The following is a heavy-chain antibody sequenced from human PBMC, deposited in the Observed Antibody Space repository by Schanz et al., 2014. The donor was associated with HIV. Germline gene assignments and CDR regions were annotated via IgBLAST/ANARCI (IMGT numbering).Heavy chain of an antibody. J-gene: IGHJ4*02. Sequence: QVQLVQSGGEVKKPGASVRVSCKASGYTFSSYGVSWVRQAPGQGLEWMGGIIPIFHTANYAQKFQGRVTITADESTSTAYMELSSLRSEDTAVYYCARGRYSGSYYNYWGQGTLVTVSS. D-gene: IGHD1-26*01. CDR3: ARGRYSGSYYNY. CDR1: GYTFSSYG. V-gene: IGHV1-69*13. CDR2: IIPIFHTA.